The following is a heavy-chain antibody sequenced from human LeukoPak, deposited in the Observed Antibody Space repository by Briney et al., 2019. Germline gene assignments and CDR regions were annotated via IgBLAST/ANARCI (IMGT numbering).Heavy chain of an antibody. CDR3: ARDSGGDTYNDYFDS. V-gene: IGHV3-64*01. Sequence: PGGSLRLSCAPSGFSFNTYAMHSVSQAPGEGLEYVSAINYNGDSTYYANSVKGRFIISRDNSKKTLFLQMGSLRAEDTAVYYCARDSGGDTYNDYFDSWGQGTLVTVSS. CDR2: INYNGDST. D-gene: IGHD5-24*01. J-gene: IGHJ4*02. CDR1: GFSFNTYA.